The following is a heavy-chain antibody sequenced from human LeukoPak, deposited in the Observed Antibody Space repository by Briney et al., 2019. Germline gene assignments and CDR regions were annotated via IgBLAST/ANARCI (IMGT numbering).Heavy chain of an antibody. CDR1: GLTFSTSA. CDR2: IYSGGST. CDR3: ASSSSRAFDI. D-gene: IGHD6-6*01. V-gene: IGHV3-53*01. J-gene: IGHJ3*02. Sequence: GSLRLSCAASGLTFSTSAMSWVRQAPGKGLEWVSVIYSGGSTYYADSVKGRFTISRDNSKNTLYLQMNSLRAEDTAVYYCASSSSRAFDIWGQGTMVTVSS.